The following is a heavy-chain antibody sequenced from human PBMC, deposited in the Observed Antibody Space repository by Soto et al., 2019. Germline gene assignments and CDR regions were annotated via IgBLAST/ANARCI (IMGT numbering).Heavy chain of an antibody. V-gene: IGHV3-48*04. CDR3: ARGVLSGPDA. CDR2: ISSSGSTI. CDR1: GFTFSSYS. Sequence: GGSLRLSCAASGFTFSSYSMNWVRQAPGKGLEWVSYISSSGSTIYYADSVKGRFTISRDNAKNSLYLQMNSLRAEDTAVYYCARGVLSGPDAWGQGTLVTVSS. D-gene: IGHD6-19*01. J-gene: IGHJ5*02.